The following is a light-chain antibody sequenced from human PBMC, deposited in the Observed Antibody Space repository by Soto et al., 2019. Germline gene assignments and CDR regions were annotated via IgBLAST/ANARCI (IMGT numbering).Light chain of an antibody. CDR1: SSDVGGYNY. J-gene: IGLJ2*01. V-gene: IGLV2-14*01. CDR3: SSYTSSSPYVV. CDR2: DVS. Sequence: QSALTQPASVSGSPGQSITISCTGTSSDVGGYNYVSWYQQHPGKAPKLMIYDVSNRPSGVSNRFSGSKSGNTASLTISGFQAEDEADYYCSSYTSSSPYVVFGGGTKLTVL.